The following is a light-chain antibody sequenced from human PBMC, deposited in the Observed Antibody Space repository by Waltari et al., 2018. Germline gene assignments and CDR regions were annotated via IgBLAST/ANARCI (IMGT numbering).Light chain of an antibody. CDR3: QQYNNWPPT. Sequence: ETVMTQSPATLSVSPGERAHLSCRASQSVSSNLAWYQQKPGQAPRLLIYGASTRATGFPARFSGSGSGTEFSLTISSLQSEDFEVYFCQQYNNWPPTFGQGTKLEI. CDR2: GAS. J-gene: IGKJ2*01. CDR1: QSVSSN. V-gene: IGKV3-15*01.